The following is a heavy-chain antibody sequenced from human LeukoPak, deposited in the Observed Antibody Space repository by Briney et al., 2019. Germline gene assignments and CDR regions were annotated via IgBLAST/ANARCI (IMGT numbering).Heavy chain of an antibody. CDR2: ISSSSSTI. Sequence: GGSLRLSCAASGFTFSSYSMNWVRQAPGKGLEWVSYISSSSSTIYYADSVKGRFTISRDNAKNSLYLQMNSLRAEDTAVYYCAREGNWKRFDYWGQGTLVTVSS. CDR3: AREGNWKRFDY. J-gene: IGHJ4*02. V-gene: IGHV3-48*01. D-gene: IGHD1-20*01. CDR1: GFTFSSYS.